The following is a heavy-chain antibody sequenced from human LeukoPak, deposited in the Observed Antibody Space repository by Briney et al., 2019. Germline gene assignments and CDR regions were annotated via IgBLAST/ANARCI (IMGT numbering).Heavy chain of an antibody. Sequence: SQTLSLTCTVSGGSISSGGYYWSWIRQHPGKGLEWIGYIYYSGSTNYNPSLKSRVTISVDTSKNQFSLKLSSVTAADTAVYYCARGGPIDSSVGYWGQGTLVTVSS. CDR2: IYYSGST. CDR1: GGSISSGGYY. V-gene: IGHV4-31*03. J-gene: IGHJ4*02. CDR3: ARGGPIDSSVGY. D-gene: IGHD6-19*01.